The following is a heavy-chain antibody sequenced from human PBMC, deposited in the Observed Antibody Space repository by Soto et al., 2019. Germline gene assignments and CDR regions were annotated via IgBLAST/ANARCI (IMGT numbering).Heavy chain of an antibody. CDR2: IVVGSGNT. D-gene: IGHD6-19*01. CDR3: ARDLDSSGRLTPGRFDY. J-gene: IGHJ4*02. CDR1: GFTFTSSA. Sequence: GASVKVSCKASGFTFTSSAVQWVRQARGQRLEWIGWIVVGSGNTNYAQKFQERVTITRDMSTSTAYMELSSLRSEDTAVYYCARDLDSSGRLTPGRFDYWGQGTLVTVSS. V-gene: IGHV1-58*01.